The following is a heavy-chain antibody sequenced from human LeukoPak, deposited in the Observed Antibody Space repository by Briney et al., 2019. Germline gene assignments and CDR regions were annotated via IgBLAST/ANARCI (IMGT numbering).Heavy chain of an antibody. J-gene: IGHJ3*02. CDR1: GGSVSSGSYY. CDR2: IYYSGST. CDR3: ARGLGHAFDI. Sequence: PSETLSLTCTVSGGSVSSGSYYWSWIRQPPGKGLEWIGYIYYSGSTNYNPSLKSRVTISVDTSKNQFSLKLSSVAAADTAVYYCARGLGHAFDIWGQGTMVTVSS. V-gene: IGHV4-61*01. D-gene: IGHD7-27*01.